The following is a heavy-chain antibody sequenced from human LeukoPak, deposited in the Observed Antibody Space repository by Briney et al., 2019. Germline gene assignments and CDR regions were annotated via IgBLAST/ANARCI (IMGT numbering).Heavy chain of an antibody. V-gene: IGHV3-23*01. D-gene: IGHD6-19*01. Sequence: QPGGSLRLSCAASGFIFSHYTMTWVRQAPGKGLEWVSSINGSGDATKYADSVMGRFTISRDNSKNTLYLQMNSLRAEDTAVYYCAIWQWLITDYYYGMDVWGQGTTVTVSS. CDR2: INGSGDAT. CDR3: AIWQWLITDYYYGMDV. J-gene: IGHJ6*02. CDR1: GFIFSHYT.